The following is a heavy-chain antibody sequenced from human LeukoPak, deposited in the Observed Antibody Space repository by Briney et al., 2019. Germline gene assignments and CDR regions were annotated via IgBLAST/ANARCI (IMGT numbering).Heavy chain of an antibody. J-gene: IGHJ4*02. CDR3: AKDQGYRETDY. CDR1: GFTFSSYA. V-gene: IGHV3-23*01. CDR2: ISGSGGRT. Sequence: GGYLRLSCAASGFTFSSYAMSWVRQAPGQGREWVSAISGSGGRTYYADSVQGRFTISRDNSKNTLYLQMHSLRAEDTAVYYCAKDQGYRETDYWGQGTLVPVSS. D-gene: IGHD5-12*01.